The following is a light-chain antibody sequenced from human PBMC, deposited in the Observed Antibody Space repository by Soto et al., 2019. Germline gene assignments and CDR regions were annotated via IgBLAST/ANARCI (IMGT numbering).Light chain of an antibody. CDR3: QQYNNWPRT. J-gene: IGKJ1*01. Sequence: EIVLTQSPGTLSLAPVERATLSCRASQSVFSNVAWYQQKPGQAPRLLIYGASTRATGIPARFSGSGSGTEFTLTISSLQSEDFAVYYCQQYNNWPRTCGQGNKGDIK. V-gene: IGKV3-15*01. CDR2: GAS. CDR1: QSVFSN.